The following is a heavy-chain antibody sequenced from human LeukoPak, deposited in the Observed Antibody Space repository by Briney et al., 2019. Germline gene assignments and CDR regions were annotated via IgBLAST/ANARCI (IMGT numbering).Heavy chain of an antibody. CDR1: GGSISSYY. V-gene: IGHV4-4*07. CDR2: IYTSGST. D-gene: IGHD3-9*01. CDR3: ARENSDTLTGYYSDDAFDI. Sequence: PSETLSLTCTVSGGSISSYYWSWIRQPAGKGLEWIGRIYTSGSTNYNPSLKSRVTMSVDTSKNQFSLKLSSVTAADTAVYYCARENSDTLTGYYSDDAFDIWGQGTMVTVSS. J-gene: IGHJ3*02.